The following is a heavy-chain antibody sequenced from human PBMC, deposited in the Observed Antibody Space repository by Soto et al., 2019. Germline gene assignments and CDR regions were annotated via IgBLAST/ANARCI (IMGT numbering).Heavy chain of an antibody. Sequence: QVHLVQSGVEVKTPGASVKVSCQASGYTFFTYDISWVRQAPGQGLEWMGWISTYSGDTKYAQKFQGRVTMTTDTSRTTADLELRSLRSDDTAVYYCARHHGPTTSENWFDPWGQGTLVTVSS. CDR2: ISTYSGDT. CDR1: GYTFFTYD. J-gene: IGHJ5*02. D-gene: IGHD5-12*01. CDR3: ARHHGPTTSENWFDP. V-gene: IGHV1-18*01.